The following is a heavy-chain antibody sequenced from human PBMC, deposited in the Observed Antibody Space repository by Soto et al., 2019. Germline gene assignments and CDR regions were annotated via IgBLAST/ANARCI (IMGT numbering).Heavy chain of an antibody. Sequence: QVQLVQSGAEVKKPGASVKVSCKASGYTFTSYAMHWVRQAPGQRLEWMGWINAGNGNTKYSQKFQGRVTITRDTSASTADMELSSLRSEDTAVYYCASSGWSPGFDYWGQGTLVTVSS. D-gene: IGHD6-19*01. J-gene: IGHJ4*02. V-gene: IGHV1-3*01. CDR1: GYTFTSYA. CDR3: ASSGWSPGFDY. CDR2: INAGNGNT.